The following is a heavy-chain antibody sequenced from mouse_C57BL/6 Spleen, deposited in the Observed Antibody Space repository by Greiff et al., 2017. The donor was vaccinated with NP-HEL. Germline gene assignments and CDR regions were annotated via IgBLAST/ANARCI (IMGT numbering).Heavy chain of an antibody. D-gene: IGHD2-3*01. J-gene: IGHJ3*01. CDR1: GFTFTRYW. V-gene: IGHV1-53*01. Sequence: QVQLQQPGTELVKPGASVKLSCKASGFTFTRYWLHWVKQSPGQGLEWIGTLNPSNGGTNYNEKFKSKATLTVDKSSSTAYMQLSSLTSEDSAVYYCARGFYDGYYVWFDYWGQGTLVTVSA. CDR3: ARGFYDGYYVWFDY. CDR2: LNPSNGGT.